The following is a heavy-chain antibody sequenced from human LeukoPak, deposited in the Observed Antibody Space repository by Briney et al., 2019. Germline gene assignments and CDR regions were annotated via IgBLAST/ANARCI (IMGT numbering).Heavy chain of an antibody. Sequence: PGGSLRLSCAASGFTFSSYAMSWVRQAPGKGLEWVSAISGSGGSTYYADSVKGRFTISRDNSKNTLYLQMNSLRAEDTAVYYRAKVFCSGGSCYEVVDAFDIWGQGTMVTVSS. D-gene: IGHD2-15*01. CDR3: AKVFCSGGSCYEVVDAFDI. CDR2: ISGSGGST. J-gene: IGHJ3*02. V-gene: IGHV3-23*01. CDR1: GFTFSSYA.